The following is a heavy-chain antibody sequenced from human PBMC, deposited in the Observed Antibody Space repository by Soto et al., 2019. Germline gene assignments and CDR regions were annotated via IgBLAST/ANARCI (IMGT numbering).Heavy chain of an antibody. CDR3: ARGRYIAARYYYFYYMDV. CDR1: GYTFTGYY. V-gene: IGHV1-2*04. Sequence: QVQLVQSGAEVKKPGASVKVSCKASGYTFTGYYMHWARQAPGQGLEWMGWINPNSGGTNYAQKFQGWVTMTRDTTSSTAYMELSRLRSDDTAVYYCARGRYIAARYYYFYYMDVWGKGTTVTVSS. D-gene: IGHD6-6*01. J-gene: IGHJ6*03. CDR2: INPNSGGT.